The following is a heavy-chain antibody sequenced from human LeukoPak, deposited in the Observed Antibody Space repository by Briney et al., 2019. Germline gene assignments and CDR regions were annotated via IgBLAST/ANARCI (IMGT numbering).Heavy chain of an antibody. CDR3: ARGGEGDGYNFGY. CDR2: ISSSSSYI. D-gene: IGHD5-24*01. Sequence: GGSLRLSCAASGFTFSSYSMNWVRQAPGKGLEWVSSISSSSSYIYYADSVKGRFTISRDNAKNSLYLQMNSLRAEDTAVYYCARGGEGDGYNFGYWGQGTLVTVSS. CDR1: GFTFSSYS. J-gene: IGHJ4*02. V-gene: IGHV3-21*01.